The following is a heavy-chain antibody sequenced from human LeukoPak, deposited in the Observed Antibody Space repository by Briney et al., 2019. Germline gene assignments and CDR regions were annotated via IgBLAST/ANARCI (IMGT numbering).Heavy chain of an antibody. CDR1: GFTVSSNY. J-gene: IGHJ4*02. CDR2: IYSGGST. D-gene: IGHD3-10*01. CDR3: ARDKAPYYYGSGSYSDY. V-gene: IGHV3-66*02. Sequence: GGSLRLSCAASGFTVSSNYMSWVRQAPGKGLEWVSIIYSGGSTYYADCAKGRFTISRDNSKNTLYLQMNSLRAEDTAVYYCARDKAPYYYGSGSYSDYWGQGTLVTVSS.